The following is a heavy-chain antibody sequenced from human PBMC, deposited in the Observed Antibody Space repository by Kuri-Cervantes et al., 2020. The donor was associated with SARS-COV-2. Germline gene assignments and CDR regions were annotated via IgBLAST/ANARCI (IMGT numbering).Heavy chain of an antibody. D-gene: IGHD3-3*01. J-gene: IGHJ4*02. CDR3: ARGSSYDFWSGYSTFDY. CDR2: IYHSGST. CDR1: GYSISSGYY. Sequence: SETLSLTCTVSGYSISSGYYWGWIRQPPGKGLEWIGSIYHSGSTNYNPSLKSRVTISVDTSKNQFSLKLSSVTAADTAVYYCARGSSYDFWSGYSTFDYWGQGTLVTVSS. V-gene: IGHV4-38-2*02.